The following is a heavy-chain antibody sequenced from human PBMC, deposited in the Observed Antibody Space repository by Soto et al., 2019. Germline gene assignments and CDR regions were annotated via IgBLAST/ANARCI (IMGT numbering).Heavy chain of an antibody. CDR2: IKSKTDGGTT. V-gene: IGHV3-15*01. CDR3: TTGAFGIADYPFYFDY. D-gene: IGHD4-17*01. J-gene: IGHJ4*02. CDR1: GFTFSNAW. Sequence: GGSPRLSCAASGFTFSNAWMSWVRQAPGKGLEWVGRIKSKTDGGTTDYAAPVKGRFTISRDDSKNTLYLQMNSLKTEDTAVYYCTTGAFGIADYPFYFDYWGQGTLVTVSS.